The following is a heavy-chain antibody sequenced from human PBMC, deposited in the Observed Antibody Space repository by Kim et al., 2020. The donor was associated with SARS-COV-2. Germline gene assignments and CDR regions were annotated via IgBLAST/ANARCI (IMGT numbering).Heavy chain of an antibody. CDR2: IIPIFGTA. CDR1: GGTFSSYA. D-gene: IGHD6-13*01. J-gene: IGHJ4*02. CDR3: ARGKDHGSSWYGSFDY. Sequence: SVKVSCKASGGTFSSYAISWVRQAPGQGLEWMGGIIPIFGTANYAQKFQGRVTITADESTSTAYMELSSLRSEDTAVYYCARGKDHGSSWYGSFDYWGQGTLVTVSS. V-gene: IGHV1-69*13.